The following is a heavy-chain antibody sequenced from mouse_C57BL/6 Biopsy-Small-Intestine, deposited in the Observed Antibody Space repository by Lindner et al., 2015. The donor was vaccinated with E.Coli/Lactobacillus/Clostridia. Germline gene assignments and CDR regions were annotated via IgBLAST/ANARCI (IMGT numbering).Heavy chain of an antibody. Sequence: VQLQESGPELVKPGASAKISCKASGYTFTDYNMDWVKQGHGKSLEWIGYIYPNNGGTGYNQKFKSKATLTVDKSSSTAYMELHSLTSEDSAVYYCARGAYYRYEGYAMDYWGQGTSVTVPS. J-gene: IGHJ4*01. D-gene: IGHD2-14*01. CDR2: IYPNNGGT. V-gene: IGHV1-34*02. CDR3: ARGAYYRYEGYAMDY. CDR1: GYTFTDYN.